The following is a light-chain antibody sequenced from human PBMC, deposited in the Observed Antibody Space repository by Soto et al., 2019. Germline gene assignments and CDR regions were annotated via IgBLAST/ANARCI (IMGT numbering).Light chain of an antibody. J-gene: IGKJ1*01. Sequence: EIVFTQSPGTLSLSPGDRVTLSCRASQTITSKYVAWYQQKPGQAPRLLIYGASNRATGIPDRFSGSESGTDFTLTISRLDPDDFAVYYCQQYGSSLRTFGQGTKVDIK. CDR3: QQYGSSLRT. CDR2: GAS. CDR1: QTITSKY. V-gene: IGKV3-20*01.